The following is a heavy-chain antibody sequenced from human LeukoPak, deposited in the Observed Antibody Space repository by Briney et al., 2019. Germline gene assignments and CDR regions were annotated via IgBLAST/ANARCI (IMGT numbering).Heavy chain of an antibody. CDR2: TSSDLNVK. Sequence: GGSLRLSCSASGFTFRNYVIHWVRQAPGKGLEWVAVTSSDLNVKLYADSVKGRFTISRDNSGSTLYLQMNSLRPEDTAIYYCAREGYYGSGSPPSLHFDYWGQGTLVTVSS. CDR3: AREGYYGSGSPPSLHFDY. CDR1: GFTFRNYV. J-gene: IGHJ4*02. D-gene: IGHD3-10*01. V-gene: IGHV3-30-3*01.